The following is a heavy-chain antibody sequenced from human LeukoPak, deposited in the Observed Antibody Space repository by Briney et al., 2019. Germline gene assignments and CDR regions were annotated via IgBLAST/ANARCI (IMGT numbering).Heavy chain of an antibody. V-gene: IGHV3-13*01. CDR2: VSSGFHA. CDR1: GFTLGSHD. CDR3: VREARGYHYTYFDY. J-gene: IGHJ4*02. Sequence: GRSLRPSCTASGFTLGSHDMHWVRQIPGQGLEWVAAVSSGFHAFFADSVQGRFTVSREDARNSLYLQMNSLRAGDTAVYYCVREARGYHYTYFDYWGQGTLVTVSS. D-gene: IGHD5-18*01.